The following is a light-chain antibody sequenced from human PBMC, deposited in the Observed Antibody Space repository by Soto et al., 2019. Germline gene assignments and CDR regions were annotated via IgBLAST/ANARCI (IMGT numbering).Light chain of an antibody. J-gene: IGKJ4*01. CDR2: GAS. Sequence: EMVLTQSPGTLALSPGERATLSFRASQSVSSSYLAWYQQKPGQAPMLLIYGASSRATGIPDRFSGSGSGTDFTLAISRLEPEAFAVYYCQQYGSSPSFGGGTKVEIK. CDR1: QSVSSSY. V-gene: IGKV3-20*01. CDR3: QQYGSSPS.